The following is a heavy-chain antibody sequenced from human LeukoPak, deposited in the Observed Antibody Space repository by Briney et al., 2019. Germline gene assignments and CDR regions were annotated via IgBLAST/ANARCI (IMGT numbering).Heavy chain of an antibody. D-gene: IGHD3-22*01. Sequence: SQTLSLTCTVSGGSISSGGYYWSWIRQHPGKGLEWIGYIYYSGSTYYNPSLKSRVTISVDTSKKQFSLKLSSVTAADTAVYYRARYPAYYYDSSGYRDAFDIWGQGTMVTVSS. J-gene: IGHJ3*02. CDR1: GGSISSGGYY. CDR2: IYYSGST. CDR3: ARYPAYYYDSSGYRDAFDI. V-gene: IGHV4-31*03.